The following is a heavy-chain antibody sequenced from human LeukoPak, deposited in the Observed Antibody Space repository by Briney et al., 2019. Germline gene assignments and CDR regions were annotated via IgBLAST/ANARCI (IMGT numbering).Heavy chain of an antibody. CDR2: ISSSSSYI. J-gene: IGHJ4*02. Sequence: GGSLRLSCAASGFTFSSYSMNWVRQAPGKGLEWVSSISSSSSYIYYADSVKGRFTISRDNAKNSLYLQMNSLRAEDTAVYYCAKDFIRITIFGVAAFDYWGQGTLVTVSS. V-gene: IGHV3-21*04. CDR1: GFTFSSYS. D-gene: IGHD3-3*01. CDR3: AKDFIRITIFGVAAFDY.